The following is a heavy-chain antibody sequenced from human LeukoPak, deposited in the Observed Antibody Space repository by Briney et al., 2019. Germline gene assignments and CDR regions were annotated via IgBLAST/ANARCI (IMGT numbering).Heavy chain of an antibody. V-gene: IGHV1-46*01. CDR3: ARDLVPISSSSYNWFDP. CDR2: INPSGGST. CDR1: GYTLTELS. D-gene: IGHD6-13*01. J-gene: IGHJ5*02. Sequence: ASVKVSCKVSGYTLTELSMHWVRQAPGQGLEWMGIINPSGGSTSYAQKFQGRVTMTRDTSTSTVYMELSSLRSEDTAVYYCARDLVPISSSSYNWFDPWGQGTLVTVSS.